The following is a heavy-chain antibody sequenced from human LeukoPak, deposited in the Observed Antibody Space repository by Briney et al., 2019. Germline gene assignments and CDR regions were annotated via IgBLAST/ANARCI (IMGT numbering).Heavy chain of an antibody. V-gene: IGHV1-18*01. D-gene: IGHD6-13*01. CDR3: AREIAAADDY. J-gene: IGHJ4*02. CDR2: ISAYNGNT. CDR1: GYSFTTYA. Sequence: GGSVQVSFKASGYSFTTYAISWVRQAPGQGLEWMGWISAYNGNTNYAHKYQARVTMTTDRSTSTAYMELRSLRSDDTAVYYCAREIAAADDYWGQGTLVTVSS.